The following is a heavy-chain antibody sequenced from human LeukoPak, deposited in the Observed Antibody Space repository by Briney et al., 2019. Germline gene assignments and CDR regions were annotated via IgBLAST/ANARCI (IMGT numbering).Heavy chain of an antibody. J-gene: IGHJ6*04. Sequence: GGSLRLSCAASGFTFSNFWMSWVRQAPGKGLEWVANIKQGAIEKHYVDSVKGRFTISRDDAKSSLSLQMNSLRADDTAVYYCAREGRDSYGLDVWGKGTTVTVSS. CDR3: AREGRDSYGLDV. CDR2: IKQGAIEK. CDR1: GFTFSNFW. D-gene: IGHD3-10*01. V-gene: IGHV3-7*03.